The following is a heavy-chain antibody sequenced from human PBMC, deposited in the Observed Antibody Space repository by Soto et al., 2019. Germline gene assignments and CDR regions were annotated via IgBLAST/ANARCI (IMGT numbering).Heavy chain of an antibody. CDR3: AKDSAFELDP. J-gene: IGHJ5*02. CDR1: GYTLTELS. CDR2: XXNXXXET. D-gene: IGHD3-10*01. Sequence: XSVKVSCKVSGYTLTELSMHWVRQAPGKGXXXXXXXXNXXXETXXAKXXXXXXXMXXXKXXXTEYMEMRRLRSEETAVYYCAKDSAFELDPWGQGTLVNVSS. V-gene: IGHV1-24*01.